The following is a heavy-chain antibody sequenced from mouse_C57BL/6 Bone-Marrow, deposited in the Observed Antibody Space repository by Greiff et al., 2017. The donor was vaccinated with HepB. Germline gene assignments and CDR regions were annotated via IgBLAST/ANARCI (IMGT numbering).Heavy chain of an antibody. Sequence: EVQGVESGEGLVKPGGSLKLSCAASGFTFSSYAMSWVRQTPEKRLEWVAYISSGGDYIYYADTVKGRFTISRDNARNTLYLQMSSLKSEDTAMYYCTRDHYGSWYFDVWGTGTTVTVSS. D-gene: IGHD1-1*01. CDR2: ISSGGDYI. J-gene: IGHJ1*03. CDR3: TRDHYGSWYFDV. CDR1: GFTFSSYA. V-gene: IGHV5-9-1*02.